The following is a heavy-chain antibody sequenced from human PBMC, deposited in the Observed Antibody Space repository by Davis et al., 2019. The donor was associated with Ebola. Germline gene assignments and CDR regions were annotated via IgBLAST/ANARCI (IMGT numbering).Heavy chain of an antibody. CDR1: GGSFRGFY. J-gene: IGHJ4*02. D-gene: IGHD3-22*01. CDR3: ARGAEGYYYDSSGYYFDY. V-gene: IGHV4-34*01. Sequence: PSETLSLTCAVYGGSFRGFYCSWFRQPPGKGLEWIGEINHSGSTNYNPSLKSRVTISVDTSKNQFSLKLSSVTAADTAVYYCARGAEGYYYDSSGYYFDYWGQGTLVTVSS. CDR2: INHSGST.